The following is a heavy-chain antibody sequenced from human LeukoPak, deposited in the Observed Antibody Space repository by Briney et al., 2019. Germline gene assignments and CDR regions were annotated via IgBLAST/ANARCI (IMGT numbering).Heavy chain of an antibody. V-gene: IGHV1-46*01. J-gene: IGHJ4*02. CDR2: INPSGGST. D-gene: IGHD6-19*01. Sequence: ASVKVSCKASGYTFTSHYMQWVRQAPGQGLEWMGIINPSGGSTRYAQKFQGGVTMTRDTSTSTVYMEPSSLRSEDTAVYYCARGTDSGWYVWGQGTLVTVSS. CDR3: ARGTDSGWYV. CDR1: GYTFTSHY.